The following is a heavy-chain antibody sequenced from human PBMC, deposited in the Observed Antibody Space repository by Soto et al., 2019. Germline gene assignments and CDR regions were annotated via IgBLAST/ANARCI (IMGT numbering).Heavy chain of an antibody. CDR3: SARTTYYYDSSGLKGFDY. CDR1: GFTFSNAW. V-gene: IGHV3-15*07. D-gene: IGHD3-22*01. CDR2: IKSKTDGGTA. J-gene: IGHJ4*02. Sequence: PGGSLRLSCAASGFTFSNAWMNWVRQAPGKGLEWVGRIKSKTDGGTADYAAPVKGRFTISRDDSKNTLYLQMNSLETEDTAVYYCSARTTYYYDSSGLKGFDYWGQGTLVTVSS.